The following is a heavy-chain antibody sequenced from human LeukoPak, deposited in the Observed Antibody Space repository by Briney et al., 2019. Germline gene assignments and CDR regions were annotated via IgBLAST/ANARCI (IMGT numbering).Heavy chain of an antibody. V-gene: IGHV4-59*01. CDR1: GGSISSYY. J-gene: IGHJ4*02. Sequence: SETLSLTCTVSGGSISSYYWSWIRQPPGKGLEWIGYIYYSGSTNYNPSLKSRVTISVDTSKNQFSLKLSSVTAADTAVYYCARDRRYGGIPYWGQGTLVTVSS. D-gene: IGHD4-23*01. CDR2: IYYSGST. CDR3: ARDRRYGGIPY.